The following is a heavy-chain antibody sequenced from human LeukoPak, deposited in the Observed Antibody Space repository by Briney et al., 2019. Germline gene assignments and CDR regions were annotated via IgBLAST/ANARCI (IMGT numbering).Heavy chain of an antibody. V-gene: IGHV3-53*01. CDR1: GFTVGSNY. CDR2: IYSGDTT. Sequence: GGSLKLSCAASGFTVGSNYLSWVRQLPGKGLEWASVIYSGDTTYYADSVKGRFTISRDNSKNTLYLQMNSLRVEDTAVYFCARGHPHSSSYYGSFDFWGQGTLVTVSS. J-gene: IGHJ4*02. D-gene: IGHD6-13*01. CDR3: ARGHPHSSSYYGSFDF.